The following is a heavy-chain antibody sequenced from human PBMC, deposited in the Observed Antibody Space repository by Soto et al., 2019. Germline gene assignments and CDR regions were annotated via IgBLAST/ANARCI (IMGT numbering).Heavy chain of an antibody. D-gene: IGHD3-10*01. V-gene: IGHV4-31*03. CDR2: IYSSGRT. CDR1: GGSISSGAYY. CDR3: ARDLRGWGYALEV. J-gene: IGHJ3*01. Sequence: QVQLHGSGPGLVKPSETLSLTCTVSGGSISSGAYYWTWIRQDPGKGLEYIGYIYSSGRTFYNPTLKSRVVISIDSSKSQLSLKLSSVTAADTAVYYCARDLRGWGYALEVWGQGTVVTVSS.